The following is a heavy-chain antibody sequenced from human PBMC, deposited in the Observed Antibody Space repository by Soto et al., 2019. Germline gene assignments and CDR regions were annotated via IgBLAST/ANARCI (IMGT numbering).Heavy chain of an antibody. D-gene: IGHD6-13*01. J-gene: IGHJ6*02. V-gene: IGHV4-59*01. CDR2: IYYSGST. Sequence: SEPLSLTCAVYGGSFSGYYWSWIRHPPGKGLEWIVYIYYSGSTNYNPSLKSRVTISVDTSKNQFSLKLSSVTAADTAVYYCARNFPAAAGYYYYGMDVWGQGTTVTVSS. CDR3: ARNFPAAAGYYYYGMDV. CDR1: GGSFSGYY.